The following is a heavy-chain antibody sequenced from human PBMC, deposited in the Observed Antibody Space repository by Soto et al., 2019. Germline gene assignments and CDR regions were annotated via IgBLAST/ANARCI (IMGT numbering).Heavy chain of an antibody. V-gene: IGHV5-51*01. D-gene: IGHD5-12*01. J-gene: IGHJ3*02. CDR1: GYSFTNYW. CDR3: ARPRRDGFNDAFDI. CDR2: IYPGDSDT. Sequence: GESLKISCEGTGYSFTNYWIGWVRQMCGKGLEWMGIIYPGDSDTRYSPSFQGQVTISADKSISTAYLQWSSLKASDTAMYYCARPRRDGFNDAFDIWGQGTIVTVSS.